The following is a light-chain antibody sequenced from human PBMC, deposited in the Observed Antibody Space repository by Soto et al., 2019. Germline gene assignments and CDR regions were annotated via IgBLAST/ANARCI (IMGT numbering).Light chain of an antibody. CDR3: QQYYSPPLT. V-gene: IGKV4-1*01. CDR2: WAS. J-gene: IGKJ4*01. Sequence: DIVMTQSPDSLAVSLGERATINCKSSQNVLYSSNNKNQLAWYQQKPGQPPKLLIYWASTRESGVPDRFSGSGSGTDFILTISSLQAEDVAVYYCQQYYSPPLTVGGGTKVEIK. CDR1: QNVLYSSNNKNQ.